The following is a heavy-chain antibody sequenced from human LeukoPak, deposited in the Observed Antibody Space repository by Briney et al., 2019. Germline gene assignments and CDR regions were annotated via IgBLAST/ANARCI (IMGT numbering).Heavy chain of an antibody. CDR3: ARRGYCSSTSCPMNGAFDI. J-gene: IGHJ3*02. CDR1: GGSISSYY. D-gene: IGHD2-2*01. Sequence: PSETLSLTCTVSGGSISSYYWSWIRQPPGKGLEWIGYIYYSGSTNYNPSLKSRVTISVDTSKNQFSLKLSSVTAAGTAVYYCARRGYCSSTSCPMNGAFDIWGQGTMVTVSS. CDR2: IYYSGST. V-gene: IGHV4-59*08.